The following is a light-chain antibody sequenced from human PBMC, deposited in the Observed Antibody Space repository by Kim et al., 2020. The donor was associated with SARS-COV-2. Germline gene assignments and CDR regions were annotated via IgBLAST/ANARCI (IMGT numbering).Light chain of an antibody. CDR1: SSDVGSYNY. CDR2: DVT. Sequence: QSALTQPASVSVSPGQSITISCTGTSSDVGSYNYVSWYQQHPGKAPKLMIYDVTRRPSGVSNRFSGSKSGNTASLTISGLQAEDEADYYCSSYTANTSVIFGGGTQLTVL. CDR3: SSYTANTSVI. V-gene: IGLV2-14*01. J-gene: IGLJ2*01.